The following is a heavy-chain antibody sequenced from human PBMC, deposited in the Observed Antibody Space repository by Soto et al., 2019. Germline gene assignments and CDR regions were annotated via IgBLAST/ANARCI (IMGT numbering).Heavy chain of an antibody. CDR3: AKDVAGRGIDS. V-gene: IGHV3-23*01. J-gene: IGHJ4*02. CDR1: GFTFRKHA. Sequence: EVQVLESGGALVQPGGSLRLSCAASGFTFRKHAMTWVRQAPGQGLEYVSSITASGSATFYAASVRGRFAISRDNAKSTLYLQLSSLRAEGPALDYCAKDVAGRGIDSWGQGTLVTVSS. D-gene: IGHD6-13*01. CDR2: ITASGSAT.